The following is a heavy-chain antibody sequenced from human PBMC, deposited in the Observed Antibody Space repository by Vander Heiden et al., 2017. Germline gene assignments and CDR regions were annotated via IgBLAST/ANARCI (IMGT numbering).Heavy chain of an antibody. D-gene: IGHD1-1*01. Sequence: QVQMVASGRGVVQPGRSLRVSCVGTGFTFRLFGMNWVRQAPGKGLGWLAVISDEGNNKYYAESVKGRFTISRDNSKNMVFLEMESLTVEDTAMYYCARTKYNWNEADALNVWGQGTMVTVSS. CDR2: ISDEGNNK. J-gene: IGHJ3*01. CDR1: GFTFRLFG. V-gene: IGHV3-30*03. CDR3: ARTKYNWNEADALNV.